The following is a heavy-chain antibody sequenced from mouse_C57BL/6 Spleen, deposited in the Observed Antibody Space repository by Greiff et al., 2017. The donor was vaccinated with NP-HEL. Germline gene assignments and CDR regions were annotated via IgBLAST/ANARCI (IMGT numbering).Heavy chain of an antibody. Sequence: EVQLVESGGDLVKPGGSLKLSCAASGFTFSSYGMSWVRQTPDKRLEWVATISSGGSYTYYPDSVKGRFTISRDNAKNTLYLQMSSLKSEDTAMYYCASSHFSWFAYWGQGTLVTVSA. V-gene: IGHV5-6*01. CDR1: GFTFSSYG. CDR2: ISSGGSYT. J-gene: IGHJ3*01. CDR3: ASSHFSWFAY.